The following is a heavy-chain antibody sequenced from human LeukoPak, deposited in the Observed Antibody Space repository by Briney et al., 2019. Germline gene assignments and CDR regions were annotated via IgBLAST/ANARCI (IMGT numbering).Heavy chain of an antibody. J-gene: IGHJ4*02. V-gene: IGHV3-30*02. Sequence: GGSLRLSCAASGFTFSSYGMRWVRQASGKGLEWVAFIRYDGSNKYYADSVKGRFTISRDNSKNTLYLQMNSLRAEDTAVYYCAKDRQDTYYDFWSGYLDYWGQGTLVTVSS. CDR1: GFTFSSYG. CDR3: AKDRQDTYYDFWSGYLDY. D-gene: IGHD3-3*01. CDR2: IRYDGSNK.